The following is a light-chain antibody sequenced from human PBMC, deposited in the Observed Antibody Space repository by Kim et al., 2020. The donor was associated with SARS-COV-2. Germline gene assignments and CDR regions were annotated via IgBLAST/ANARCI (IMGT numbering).Light chain of an antibody. V-gene: IGKV1-33*01. Sequence: SVGNRVTLPCPASQDSSNYLTWYQTKPGKAPKPLIYDASNLVTGVPSRFSGSASGTDFTFTISSLHPEDIATYYCTQYDNLPSITFGQGTRLEIK. CDR2: DAS. CDR1: QDSSNY. CDR3: TQYDNLPSIT. J-gene: IGKJ5*01.